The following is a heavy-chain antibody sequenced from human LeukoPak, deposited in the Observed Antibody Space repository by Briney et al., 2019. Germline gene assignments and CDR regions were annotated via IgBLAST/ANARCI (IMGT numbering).Heavy chain of an antibody. Sequence: PSQTLSLTCTVSGGSISSGDYYWSWIRQPPGKGLEWIGYIYYSGSTYYNPSLKSRVTISVDTSKNQFSLKLSSATAADTAVYYCAREDCSGGSCYGYWGQGTLVTVSS. J-gene: IGHJ4*02. CDR1: GGSISSGDYY. CDR2: IYYSGST. V-gene: IGHV4-30-4*01. CDR3: AREDCSGGSCYGY. D-gene: IGHD2-15*01.